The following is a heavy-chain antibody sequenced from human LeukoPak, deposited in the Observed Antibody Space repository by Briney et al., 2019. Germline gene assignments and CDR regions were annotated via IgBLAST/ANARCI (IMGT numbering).Heavy chain of an antibody. D-gene: IGHD1-7*01. J-gene: IGHJ6*03. CDR3: ARDYGTGTTGYYYYYLDV. CDR2: ISAYNGNT. Sequence: ASVKVSCKASGYTFTGYYMHWVRQAPGQGLEWMGWISAYNGNTNYAQKLQGRVTMTTDTYTSTAYMELRSLRSDDTAVYYCARDYGTGTTGYYYYYLDVWGKGTTVTVSS. CDR1: GYTFTGYY. V-gene: IGHV1-18*04.